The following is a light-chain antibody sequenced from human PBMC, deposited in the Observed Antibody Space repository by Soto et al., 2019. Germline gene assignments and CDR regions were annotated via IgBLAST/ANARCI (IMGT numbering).Light chain of an antibody. CDR2: AAS. CDR3: QQSYSTPWT. Sequence: DIQMTQSPSSLYASVGDRVTITCRASQSISSYLNWYQQKPGKAPKLLIYAASSLQSGVPSRFRGSGSGTDFTLTISSLQPEDFATYYCQQSYSTPWTFGQGTKVEIK. CDR1: QSISSY. J-gene: IGKJ1*01. V-gene: IGKV1-39*01.